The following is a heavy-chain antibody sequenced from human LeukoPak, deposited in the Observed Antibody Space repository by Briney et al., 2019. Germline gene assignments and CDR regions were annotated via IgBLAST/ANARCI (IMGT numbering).Heavy chain of an antibody. J-gene: IGHJ4*02. V-gene: IGHV3-13*01. D-gene: IGHD3-22*01. CDR1: GFTFSSYY. CDR2: IGTAGDT. Sequence: GGSLRLSCAASGFTFSSYYMRWIRQATGKGLEWVSSIGTAGDTYYPGSVKGRFTISRENAKNSLYLQMNSLRAGDTAVYYCARGRYYYDSSGYFDYWGQGTLVTVSS. CDR3: ARGRYYYDSSGYFDY.